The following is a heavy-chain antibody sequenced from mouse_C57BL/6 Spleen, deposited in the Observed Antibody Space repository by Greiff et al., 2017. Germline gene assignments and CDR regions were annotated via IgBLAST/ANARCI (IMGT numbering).Heavy chain of an antibody. D-gene: IGHD2-12*01. CDR2: IHPNSGST. V-gene: IGHV1-64*01. CDR3: ATYSDGYAMYY. Sequence: QVQLQQPGAELVKPGASVTLSCKASGYTFTSYWMHWVKQRPGQGPEWIGMIHPNSGSTNYNEKFKSKATLTVDTSSSTAYMQLSSLTAEDSAVYYCATYSDGYAMYYGGQGTSVTVSS. J-gene: IGHJ4*01. CDR1: GYTFTSYW.